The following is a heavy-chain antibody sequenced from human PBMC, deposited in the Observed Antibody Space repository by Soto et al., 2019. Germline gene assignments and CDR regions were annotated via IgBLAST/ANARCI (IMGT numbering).Heavy chain of an antibody. Sequence: QVPLVQSGAEVKKPGASVKVSCKASGYTFTNSDINWVRQAPGQGLEWMGWMNPDSGHAAYAQKFQGRVTLTTSTPTPTVYMEMRSLGSEDTAVYYCARRPHCSGGICYYGLDNWGQGTLVTVSS. CDR1: GYTFTNSD. J-gene: IGHJ4*02. D-gene: IGHD2-15*01. V-gene: IGHV1-8*01. CDR2: MNPDSGHA. CDR3: ARRPHCSGGICYYGLDN.